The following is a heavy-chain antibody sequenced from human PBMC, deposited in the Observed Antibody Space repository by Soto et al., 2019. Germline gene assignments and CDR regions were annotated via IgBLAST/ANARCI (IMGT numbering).Heavy chain of an antibody. Sequence: EVQLVESGGGLVQPGGSLRLSCTASGFIVSDTYVNWVRQAPGKGLEWVSVISNRGDTHYADSVRGRLSLSRDISDNTLHLQMNNLRVQATDVYDRAREPRYCRGGSCSITGDAYDIWGQGTMVTVSS. D-gene: IGHD2-15*01. J-gene: IGHJ3*02. CDR2: ISNRGDT. CDR1: GFIVSDTY. CDR3: AREPRYCRGGSCSITGDAYDI. V-gene: IGHV3-66*01.